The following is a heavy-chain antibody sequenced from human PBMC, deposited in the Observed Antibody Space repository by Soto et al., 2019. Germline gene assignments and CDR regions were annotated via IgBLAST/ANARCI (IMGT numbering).Heavy chain of an antibody. V-gene: IGHV4-34*02. Sequence: QVQLQQWGAGLLKPSENLSLTCVVYVGSFSGYYWSWIRQPPGKGLEWIGEINHSGSTKYSPSLKSRVTISADTSKNQFSLNLRSVTAADTAVYYRARNSDYWGLGTLVTVSS. CDR2: INHSGST. CDR3: ARNSDY. J-gene: IGHJ4*02. CDR1: VGSFSGYY.